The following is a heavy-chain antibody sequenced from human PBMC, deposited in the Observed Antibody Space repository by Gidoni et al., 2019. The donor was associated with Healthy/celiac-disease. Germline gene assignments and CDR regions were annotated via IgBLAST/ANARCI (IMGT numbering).Heavy chain of an antibody. CDR2: IYYSGST. CDR3: ARDGGVGYCSGGSCPGWDY. Sequence: QVQLQESGPGLVKPSQTLSLTCSVSGGSISSGDYYWSWIRQPPGKGLEWIGYIYYSGSTYYNPSLKSRVTISVDTSKNQFSLKLSSVTAADTAVYYCARDGGVGYCSGGSCPGWDYWGQGTLVTVSS. CDR1: GGSISSGDYY. J-gene: IGHJ4*02. V-gene: IGHV4-30-4*01. D-gene: IGHD2-15*01.